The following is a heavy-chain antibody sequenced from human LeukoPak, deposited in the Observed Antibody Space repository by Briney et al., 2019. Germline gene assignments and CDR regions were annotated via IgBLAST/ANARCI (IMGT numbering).Heavy chain of an antibody. CDR2: IYSGGST. D-gene: IGHD3-3*01. V-gene: IGHV3-53*01. J-gene: IGHJ4*02. Sequence: GGSLRLSYAASGFTVSSNYMSWVRQAPGKGLEWVSVIYSGGSTYYADSVKGRFIISRDNSKNTLYLQMNSLRAEDTAVYYCAKDLGVSGDFWSGSPYDYWGQGTLVTVSS. CDR1: GFTVSSNY. CDR3: AKDLGVSGDFWSGSPYDY.